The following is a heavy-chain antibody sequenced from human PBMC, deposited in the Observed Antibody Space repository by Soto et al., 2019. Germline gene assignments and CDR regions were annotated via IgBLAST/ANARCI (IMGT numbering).Heavy chain of an antibody. CDR2: SVATDAAT. CDR3: ARYGSSAQPHYLDD. D-gene: IGHD1-26*01. J-gene: IGHJ4*02. CDR1: RFYFNNYT. Sequence: PGVSLRLSCAASRFYFNNYTMGWVSQARGKGLECVSSSVATDAATVYTDSERGRFTVSRDNAKDAVFLQMSYLRVEDTAVYHCARYGSSAQPHYLDDWGQGIPGQRRL. V-gene: IGHV3-23*01.